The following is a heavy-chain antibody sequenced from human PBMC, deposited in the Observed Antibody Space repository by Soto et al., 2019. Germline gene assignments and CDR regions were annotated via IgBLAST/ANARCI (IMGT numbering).Heavy chain of an antibody. CDR3: AICSIAAPVGGVLY. CDR2: IYYSGKT. J-gene: IGHJ4*02. CDR1: GASISSGSYY. Sequence: QLQLQESGPGLVKPSETLSLTCNVSGASISSGSYYWGWIRQPPGKGPEWIGNIYYSGKTSFNPSPSCRLTISIDASNPPFSLRLSSWTAADAAVYYCAICSIAAPVGGVLYWGQGSHVSVSS. D-gene: IGHD2-8*02. V-gene: IGHV4-39*01.